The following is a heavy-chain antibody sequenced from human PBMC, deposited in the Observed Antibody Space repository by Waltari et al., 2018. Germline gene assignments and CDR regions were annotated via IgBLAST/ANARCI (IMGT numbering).Heavy chain of an antibody. CDR2: IKPNSGGT. CDR3: AREQKETGAADY. D-gene: IGHD1-26*01. Sequence: QVQLVQSGAEVKKPGASVKVSCKASGYTFTGYYMHWVRQAPGQGLEWKGWIKPNSGGTNYAQKFQGRVTMTRDTSSSTAYMELSRLRSDDTAVYYCAREQKETGAADYWGQGTLVTVSS. V-gene: IGHV1-2*02. CDR1: GYTFTGYY. J-gene: IGHJ4*02.